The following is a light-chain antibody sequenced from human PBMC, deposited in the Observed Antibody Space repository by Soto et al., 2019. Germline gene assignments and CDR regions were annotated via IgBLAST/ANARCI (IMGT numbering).Light chain of an antibody. J-gene: IGLJ1*01. CDR1: SNDVGGYNY. CDR2: EVT. CDR3: SSYAGSYRV. V-gene: IGLV2-8*01. Sequence: QSVLTHPPSASGSPGQSVTISCTGTSNDVGGYNYVSWYQQHPGKAPKLMIYEVTKRPSGVPDRFSGSKSGNTASLTVSGLQAEDEADYYCSSYAGSYRVFGTGTKLTVL.